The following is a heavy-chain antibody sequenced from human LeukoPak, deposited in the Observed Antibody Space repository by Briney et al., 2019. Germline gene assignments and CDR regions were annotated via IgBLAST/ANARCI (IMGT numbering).Heavy chain of an antibody. CDR1: GGSISSGDYY. V-gene: IGHV4-30-4*01. D-gene: IGHD5-12*01. CDR2: IYYSGST. J-gene: IGHJ6*02. Sequence: SETLSLTCTVSGGSISSGDYYWSWIRQPPGKGLEWIGYIYYSGSTYYNPSLKSRVTISVDTSKNQFSLKLSSVTAADTAVYYCARDRLRGVEETDYYYYGMDVWGQGTTVTVSS. CDR3: ARDRLRGVEETDYYYYGMDV.